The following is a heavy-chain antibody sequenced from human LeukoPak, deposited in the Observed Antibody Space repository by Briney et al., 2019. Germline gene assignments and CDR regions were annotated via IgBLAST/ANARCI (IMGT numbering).Heavy chain of an antibody. Sequence: ASVKVSCKASGGTFSSYAISWVRQAPGQGLEWMGGIIPIFGTANYAQKFQGRVTIIADESTSTAYMELSSLRSEDTAVYYCARDMGSIVGAAPHYWGQGTLVTVSS. D-gene: IGHD1-26*01. CDR1: GGTFSSYA. V-gene: IGHV1-69*01. J-gene: IGHJ4*02. CDR3: ARDMGSIVGAAPHY. CDR2: IIPIFGTA.